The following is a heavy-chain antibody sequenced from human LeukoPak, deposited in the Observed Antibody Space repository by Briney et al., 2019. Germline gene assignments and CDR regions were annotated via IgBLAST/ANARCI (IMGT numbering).Heavy chain of an antibody. CDR1: GFTFSSYG. D-gene: IGHD3-9*01. CDR3: TTDILTGYSKNWFDP. CDR2: IRYDGSNK. Sequence: GGSLRLSCAASGFTFSSYGMHWVRQAPGKGLEGGAFIRYDGSNKYYADSVKGRFTISRDNSKNTLYLQMNSLKTEDTAVYYCTTDILTGYSKNWFDPWGQGTLVTVSS. V-gene: IGHV3-30*02. J-gene: IGHJ5*02.